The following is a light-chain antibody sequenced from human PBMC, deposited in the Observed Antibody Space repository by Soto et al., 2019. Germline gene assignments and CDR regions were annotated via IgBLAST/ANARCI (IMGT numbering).Light chain of an antibody. V-gene: IGKV3-15*01. CDR3: QQYNNWPPLT. J-gene: IGKJ4*01. CDR1: RSVSRD. Sequence: EIVMTQSPATLYVSPGERASLSCRASRSVSRDLAWYQQQPGQAPRLLIYGASTRATGVPVRFSGSGSGTEFTLTISSLQSEDFAVYYCQQYNNWPPLTFGGGTKVDIK. CDR2: GAS.